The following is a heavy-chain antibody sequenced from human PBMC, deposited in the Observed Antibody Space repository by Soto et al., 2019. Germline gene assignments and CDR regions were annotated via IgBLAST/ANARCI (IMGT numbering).Heavy chain of an antibody. V-gene: IGHV3-53*01. Sequence: SGGSLRLSCVASGLIVSDNYMNWVRQAPGEGLEWVSMIYAGGSTYYADSVKGRFTISRDHSKNTVYLQMNSLRVEDTAVYYCGKDAIFEMITAGNPRMDVWGQGTMVTVSS. CDR2: IYAGGST. J-gene: IGHJ6*02. CDR1: GLIVSDNY. CDR3: GKDAIFEMITAGNPRMDV. D-gene: IGHD3-16*01.